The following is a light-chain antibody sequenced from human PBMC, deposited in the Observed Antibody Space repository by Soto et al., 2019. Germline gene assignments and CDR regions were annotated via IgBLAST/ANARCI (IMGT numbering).Light chain of an antibody. CDR3: QQYHLDAT. CDR1: QSISNH. J-gene: IGKJ1*01. V-gene: IGKV1-39*01. Sequence: DIQTTQTPSSQSASLEDRFIITCRSSQSISNHLNWYQQKPGKAPKLLIYAASTLQSGVPSRFGGSGYGTEFTLTISSLQPDDFATYYCQQYHLDATFGQGTNV. CDR2: AAS.